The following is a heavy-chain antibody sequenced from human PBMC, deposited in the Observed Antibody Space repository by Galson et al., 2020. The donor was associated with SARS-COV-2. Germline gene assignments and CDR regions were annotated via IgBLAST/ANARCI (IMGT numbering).Heavy chain of an antibody. D-gene: IGHD3-22*01. V-gene: IGHV4-59*01. J-gene: IGHJ5*02. CDR1: GGSISSYY. CDR3: ARDVYYYDSSGYGLNWFDP. CDR2: IYYSGST. Sequence: QASETLSLTCTVSGGSISSYYWSWIRQPPGKGLEWIGYIYYSGSTNYNPSLKSRVTISVDTSKNQFSLKLSSVTAADTAVYYCARDVYYYDSSGYGLNWFDPWGQGTLVTVSS.